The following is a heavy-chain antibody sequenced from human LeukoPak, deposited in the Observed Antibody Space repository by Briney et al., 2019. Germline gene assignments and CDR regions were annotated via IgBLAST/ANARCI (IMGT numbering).Heavy chain of an antibody. CDR2: ISSSTSRI. D-gene: IGHD3-10*01. CDR1: GFTFNSYS. Sequence: GGSLRLSCGASGFTFNSYSMNWVRQAPGKGLEWVSYISSSTSRIYYADSVKGRFTISRDSARRSLFLQMNSLRDEDTAVYYCPRDGASGILDWGKGTLVTVSS. V-gene: IGHV3-48*02. J-gene: IGHJ4*02. CDR3: PRDGASGILD.